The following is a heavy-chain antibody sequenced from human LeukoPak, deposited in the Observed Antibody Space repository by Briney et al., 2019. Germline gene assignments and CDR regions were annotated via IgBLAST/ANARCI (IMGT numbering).Heavy chain of an antibody. CDR1: GFTFSSYA. Sequence: GGSLRLSCAASGFTFSSYAMHWVRQAPGKGLEWVAVISYDGSNKYYADSVRGRFTISRDNSKNTLYLQMNSLRAEDTAVYYCAKTKSGSYSVLDYWGQGTLVTVSS. D-gene: IGHD1-26*01. J-gene: IGHJ4*02. CDR2: ISYDGSNK. CDR3: AKTKSGSYSVLDY. V-gene: IGHV3-30-3*02.